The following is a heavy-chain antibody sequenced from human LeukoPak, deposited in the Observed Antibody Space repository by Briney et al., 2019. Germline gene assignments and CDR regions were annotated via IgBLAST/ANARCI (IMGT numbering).Heavy chain of an antibody. CDR3: AKDGRYSGYGRWSDY. CDR1: GFTFSSYA. D-gene: IGHD5-12*01. CDR2: VSGGDGST. Sequence: GGSLRLSCTASGFTFSSYAMSWVRQAPGKGLEWVSAVSGGDGSTYYADSVKGRFTISRDNSKNTLYLQTNSLRAGDTAVYYCAKDGRYSGYGRWSDYWGQGTLVTASS. V-gene: IGHV3-23*01. J-gene: IGHJ4*02.